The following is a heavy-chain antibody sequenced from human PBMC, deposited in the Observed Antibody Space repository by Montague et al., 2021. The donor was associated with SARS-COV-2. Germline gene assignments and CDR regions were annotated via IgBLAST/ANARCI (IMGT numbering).Heavy chain of an antibody. J-gene: IGHJ4*02. D-gene: IGHD4/OR15-4a*01. V-gene: IGHV4-4*08. CDR3: ATLTQSNGDF. CDR2: VYSSGTT. CDR1: SDSINSYY. Sequence: SETLSLTCTVSSDSINSYYWGWTRQPPGKRLEWLGYVYSSGTTNYNPSLNSRIAIPVDTSKNQFSLRLDSVTAADTAIYYCATLTQSNGDFWGQGALVTVS.